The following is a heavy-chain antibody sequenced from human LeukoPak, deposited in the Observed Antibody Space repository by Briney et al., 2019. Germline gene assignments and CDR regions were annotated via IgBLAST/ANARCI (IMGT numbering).Heavy chain of an antibody. Sequence: GGSLRLSCAASGFTFSTYAMTWVRQAPGKGLEWVSAISASGGSTYYADSVKGRFTISRDNSKNTLYLQMNSLRAEDTAVYYCAKVIWFGELFFDYWGQGTLVTVSS. CDR1: GFTFSTYA. V-gene: IGHV3-23*01. CDR2: ISASGGST. J-gene: IGHJ4*02. D-gene: IGHD3-10*01. CDR3: AKVIWFGELFFDY.